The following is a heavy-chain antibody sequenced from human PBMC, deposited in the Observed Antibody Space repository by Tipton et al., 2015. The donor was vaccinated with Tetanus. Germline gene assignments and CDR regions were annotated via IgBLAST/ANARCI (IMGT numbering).Heavy chain of an antibody. Sequence: GLVKPSETLSLTCAVYGGSFSGYYWSWIRQPPGKGLEWIGEINHSGSTNYNPSLKSRVTISVDTSKNQSSLKLSSVTAADTAVYYCARGLVGAASGRWFDPWGQGILVTVSS. CDR2: INHSGST. J-gene: IGHJ5*02. V-gene: IGHV4-34*01. CDR1: GGSFSGYY. CDR3: ARGLVGAASGRWFDP. D-gene: IGHD1-26*01.